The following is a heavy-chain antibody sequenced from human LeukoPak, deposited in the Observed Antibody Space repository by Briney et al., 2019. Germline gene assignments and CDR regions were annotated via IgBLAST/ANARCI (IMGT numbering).Heavy chain of an antibody. D-gene: IGHD6-6*01. Sequence: PSQTLSLTCTVSGGSISSGGYYWSWIRQHPGKGLEWIGYIYYSGSTYYNPSLKSRVTISVDTSKNQFSLKLSSVTAADTAVYYCARDVSSSVWFDPWGQGTTVTVSS. V-gene: IGHV4-31*03. CDR2: IYYSGST. J-gene: IGHJ5*01. CDR3: ARDVSSSVWFDP. CDR1: GGSISSGGYY.